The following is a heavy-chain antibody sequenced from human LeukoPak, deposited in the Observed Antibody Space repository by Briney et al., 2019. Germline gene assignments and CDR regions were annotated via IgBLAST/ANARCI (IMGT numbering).Heavy chain of an antibody. V-gene: IGHV1-18*01. D-gene: IGHD3-3*01. CDR3: ARDDFGVVSPRGY. J-gene: IGHJ4*02. Sequence: ASVKVSCKASGYPLTSYVISWVRQSPGQGLEWMGWISAYNGNTNYAQKLQGRVTMTTDTSTTTAYMELRSVSVSESDGYYCARDDFGVVSPRGYWGQGTLVTVSS. CDR1: GYPLTSYV. CDR2: ISAYNGNT.